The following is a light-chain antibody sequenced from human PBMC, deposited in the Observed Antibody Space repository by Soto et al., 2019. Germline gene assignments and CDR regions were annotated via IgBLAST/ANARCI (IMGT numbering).Light chain of an antibody. CDR2: KAS. J-gene: IGKJ2*01. CDR3: QHYNIYSEA. CDR1: QTISSW. V-gene: IGKV1-5*03. Sequence: DIQMTQSPSTLSGSVGDRVTITCRASQTISSWLAWYQQKPGKAPKLLIYKASTLKSGVPSRFSGSGSGTEFTLTISSLQPDDFATYYCQHYNIYSEAFGKGTKLDIK.